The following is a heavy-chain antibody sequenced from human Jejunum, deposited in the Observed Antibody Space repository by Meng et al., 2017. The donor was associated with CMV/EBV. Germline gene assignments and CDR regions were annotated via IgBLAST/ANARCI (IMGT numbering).Heavy chain of an antibody. J-gene: IGHJ4*02. CDR2: FYSSDTY. V-gene: IGHV4-4*07. Sequence: VRLQESGPGRVKPSETLSLTCTVSGGSINNYYWSWIRQSAGKGLEWIGRFYSSDTYNYHPSLNSRVTMSLDTSKKQFSLILSSVTAADTARYYCARGPGASTREGFDHWGLGTLVTVSS. CDR1: GGSINNYY. CDR3: ARGPGASTREGFDH. D-gene: IGHD1-26*01.